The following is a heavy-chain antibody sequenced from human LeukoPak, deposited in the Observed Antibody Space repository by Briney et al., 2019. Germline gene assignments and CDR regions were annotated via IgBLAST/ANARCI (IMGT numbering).Heavy chain of an antibody. D-gene: IGHD3-10*01. CDR3: ARLLASGGDY. Sequence: ASVKVSCKASGGTFSTYAISWVRQAPGQGLEWMGGIIPIFGTANYAQKFQGRVTITADESTSTAYMEMSSLRSEDTAVYYCARLLASGGDYWGQGTLVTVSS. V-gene: IGHV1-69*13. J-gene: IGHJ4*02. CDR2: IIPIFGTA. CDR1: GGTFSTYA.